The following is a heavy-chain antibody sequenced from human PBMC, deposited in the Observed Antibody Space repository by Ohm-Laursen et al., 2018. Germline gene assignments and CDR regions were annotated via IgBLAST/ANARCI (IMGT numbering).Heavy chain of an antibody. V-gene: IGHV3-7*01. Sequence: SLRLSCTASGFTFSAYGMHWVRQAPGKGLEWVANIEQDGSEKNYVESVKGRFTISRDNAKNSLFLQLNALRAEDTAVYYCAAGSGWLIDSWGQGTLVTVSS. CDR1: GFTFSAYG. CDR3: AAGSGWLIDS. CDR2: IEQDGSEK. D-gene: IGHD6-19*01. J-gene: IGHJ4*02.